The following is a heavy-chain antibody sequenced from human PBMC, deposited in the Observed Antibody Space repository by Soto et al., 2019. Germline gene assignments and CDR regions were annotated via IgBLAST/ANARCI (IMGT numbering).Heavy chain of an antibody. D-gene: IGHD2-2*01. Sequence: SETLSLTCTVSGGSINSYYWSWIRQPPGKGLEWIGYIYYSGSTNYNPSLKSRVTISVDTSKNQFSLTLSSVTAADTAVYYCAREGGYCTSTSCYGYFDAWGQGTLVTVAS. J-gene: IGHJ4*02. CDR2: IYYSGST. V-gene: IGHV4-59*01. CDR1: GGSINSYY. CDR3: AREGGYCTSTSCYGYFDA.